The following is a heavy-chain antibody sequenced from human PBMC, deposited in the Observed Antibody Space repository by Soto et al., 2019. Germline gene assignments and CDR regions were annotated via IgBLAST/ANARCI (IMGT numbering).Heavy chain of an antibody. D-gene: IGHD1-20*01. V-gene: IGHV3-20*04. Sequence: PGGSLRLSCAAPAFTLHDYGIHWVRQAPGKGLEWVSRITWNSDSTGYADSVKGRFTISRDNAKNSLYLQMNSLRAEDTAVYFCARVYTSENSWGQGTLVTVSS. J-gene: IGHJ4*02. CDR3: ARVYTSENS. CDR1: AFTLHDYG. CDR2: ITWNSDST.